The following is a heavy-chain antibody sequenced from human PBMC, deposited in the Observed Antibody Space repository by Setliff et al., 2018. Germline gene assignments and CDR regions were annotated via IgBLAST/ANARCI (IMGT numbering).Heavy chain of an antibody. CDR2: IKQDGSEK. Sequence: PGGSLRLSCAASGFTFSSYWMSWVRQAPGKGLEWVANIKQDGSEKYYVDSAKGRFTISRDNAKNSLYLQMNSLRAEDTAVYYCARGCSGGSCPGALDFWGQGTMVTVSS. CDR3: ARGCSGGSCPGALDF. J-gene: IGHJ3*01. V-gene: IGHV3-7*01. CDR1: GFTFSSYW. D-gene: IGHD2-15*01.